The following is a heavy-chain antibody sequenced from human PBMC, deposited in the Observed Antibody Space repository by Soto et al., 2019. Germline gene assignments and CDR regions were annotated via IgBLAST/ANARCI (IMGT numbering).Heavy chain of an antibody. Sequence: QVQLQESGPGLVKPSETLSLTCTVSGGSISSYYWSWIRQPPGKGLEWIGYISYSGSTNYNPSLKSRVTISVDTSKYQFSLKLNSVTAADTAVYYCARAYYDFWSGYWRWFDPWGQGTLVTVSS. J-gene: IGHJ5*02. CDR2: ISYSGST. D-gene: IGHD3-3*01. V-gene: IGHV4-59*01. CDR1: GGSISSYY. CDR3: ARAYYDFWSGYWRWFDP.